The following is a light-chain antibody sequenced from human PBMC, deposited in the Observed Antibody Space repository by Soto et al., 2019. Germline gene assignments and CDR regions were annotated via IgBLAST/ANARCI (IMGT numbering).Light chain of an antibody. CDR3: SSHAGSNLVV. V-gene: IGLV2-8*01. J-gene: IGLJ2*01. Sequence: QSALTQPPSASGSPGQSVTISCTGTSSDVGGYNYVSWYQQHPGKAPKLMIYEVNKRPSGVPDRFSGSKSGNTASLTVSGLQAEEEADYYCSSHAGSNLVVFGGGTKLTVL. CDR1: SSDVGGYNY. CDR2: EVN.